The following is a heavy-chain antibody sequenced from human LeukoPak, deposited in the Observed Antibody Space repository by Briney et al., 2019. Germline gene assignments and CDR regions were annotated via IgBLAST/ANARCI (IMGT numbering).Heavy chain of an antibody. CDR2: ISCSSSYI. CDR3: ARDPSRYCSGGSCYADY. Sequence: GGSLRLSCAASGFTFSSYSMNWVRQAPGKGLEWVSSISCSSSYIYYADSVKGRFTISRDNAKNSLYLQMNSLRAEDTAVYYCARDPSRYCSGGSCYADYWGQGTLVTVSS. CDR1: GFTFSSYS. J-gene: IGHJ4*02. D-gene: IGHD2-15*01. V-gene: IGHV3-21*01.